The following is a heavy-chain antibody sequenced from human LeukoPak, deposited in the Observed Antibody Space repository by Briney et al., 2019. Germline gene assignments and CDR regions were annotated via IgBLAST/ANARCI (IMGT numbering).Heavy chain of an antibody. D-gene: IGHD7-27*01. CDR3: ASTGPGDTGYFDY. V-gene: IGHV1-69*04. CDR2: IIPILGIA. J-gene: IGHJ4*02. CDR1: GGTFSSYA. Sequence: SVTVSCKASGGTFSSYAISWVRQAHGQGLEWMGRIIPILGIANYAQKFQGRVTITADKSTSTAYMELSSLRSEDTAVYYCASTGPGDTGYFDYWGQGTLVTVSS.